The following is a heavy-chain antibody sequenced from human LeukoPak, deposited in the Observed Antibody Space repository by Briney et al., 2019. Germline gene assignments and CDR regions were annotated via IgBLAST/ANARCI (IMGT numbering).Heavy chain of an antibody. V-gene: IGHV5-51*01. CDR2: IYPGDPDT. D-gene: IGHD3-22*01. CDR3: ARRGYDSSGYYYHIDY. Sequence: GESLKISCKGSGYSFTSYWIGWVRQMPGKGPEWMGIIYPGDPDTRYSPSFQGQVTISADKSISTAYLQWSSLKASDTAMYYCARRGYDSSGYYYHIDYWGQGTLVTVSS. J-gene: IGHJ4*02. CDR1: GYSFTSYW.